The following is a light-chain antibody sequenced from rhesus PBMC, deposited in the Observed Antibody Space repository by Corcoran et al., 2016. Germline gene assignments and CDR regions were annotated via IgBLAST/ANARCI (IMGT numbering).Light chain of an antibody. CDR1: QSVNNR. Sequence: EIVLTQSPATLSLSPGERAILSCRASQSVNNRLVCYQQRPEQAPRLLLYGASSRATGIPDRFSGSGSGTEFTLTISSLEAEDFALYYCQQYNNWPYSFGQGTKVEIK. V-gene: IGKV3-42*03. J-gene: IGKJ2*01. CDR3: QQYNNWPYS. CDR2: GAS.